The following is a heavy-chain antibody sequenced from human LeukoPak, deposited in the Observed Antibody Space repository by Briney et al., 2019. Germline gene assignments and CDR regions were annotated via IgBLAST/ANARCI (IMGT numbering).Heavy chain of an antibody. J-gene: IGHJ5*02. V-gene: IGHV1-2*02. CDR1: GYTFTCYY. CDR3: ERGASQPLEDTMLVGNWFDP. Sequence: ASVKVSCKACGYTFTCYYMHWVRQAPGQGLEGMGLSNSNRCGTHCAQKFQGRVTMTRDTSISTDSMEMSRLRFDDTDVYYCERGASQPLEDTMLVGNWFDPWGQGTLVTVSS. CDR2: SNSNRCGT. D-gene: IGHD3-22*01.